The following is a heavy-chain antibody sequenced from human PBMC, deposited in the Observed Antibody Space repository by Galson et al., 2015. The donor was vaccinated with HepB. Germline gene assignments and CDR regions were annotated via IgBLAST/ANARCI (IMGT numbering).Heavy chain of an antibody. J-gene: IGHJ4*02. D-gene: IGHD3-10*01. Sequence: SVKVSCKASGYKFTSYYMHWVRQAPGQGLEWMGIINPSGGSTDYAQTFRGRLTMTRDTSTSTVFMELSSLTSEDTAVYHCARGVLLWDGPDYWGQGTLVTVSS. CDR2: INPSGGST. CDR3: ARGVLLWDGPDY. CDR1: GYKFTSYY. V-gene: IGHV1-46*01.